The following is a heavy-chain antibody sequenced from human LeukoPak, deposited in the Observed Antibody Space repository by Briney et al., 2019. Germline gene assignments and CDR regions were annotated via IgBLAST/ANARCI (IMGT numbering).Heavy chain of an antibody. CDR3: AREGGSGYCSTTSCSLDV. CDR1: GLTVSSNY. CDR2: VYIDGSI. J-gene: IGHJ6*04. D-gene: IGHD2-2*01. Sequence: PGGSLRLSCAASGLTVSSNYITWVRQAPGKGLEWVSAVYIDGSIHYADSVKGRFPISRDTSKNTVYLQMNTLRAEDTAVYYCAREGGSGYCSTTSCSLDVWGKGTTVTVSS. V-gene: IGHV3-66*02.